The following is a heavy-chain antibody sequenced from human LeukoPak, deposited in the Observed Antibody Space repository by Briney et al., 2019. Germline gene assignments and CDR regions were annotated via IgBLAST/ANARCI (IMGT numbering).Heavy chain of an antibody. V-gene: IGHV4-61*02. Sequence: SQTLSLTCTVSGGSISSGSYYWRWIRQPAGKGLEWIGRIYTSGSTNYNPSLKSRVTISVDTSKNQFSLKLSSVTAADTAVYYCARDRPYYYDSSGYYYFDYWGQGTLVTVSS. CDR3: ARDRPYYYDSSGYYYFDY. CDR1: GGSISSGSYY. D-gene: IGHD3-22*01. J-gene: IGHJ4*02. CDR2: IYTSGST.